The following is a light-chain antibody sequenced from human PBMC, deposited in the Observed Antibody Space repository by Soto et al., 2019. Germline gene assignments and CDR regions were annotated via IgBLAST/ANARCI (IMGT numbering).Light chain of an antibody. CDR2: EGS. Sequence: QSVLTQPASVSGSPGQSITISCTGTSSDVGSYNLVSWYQQHPGKAPKLMIYEGSKRPSGVSNRFSGSKSGNTASLTISGLQAEEEADYYCCSYAGGSTFHVFGTGTKLTVL. V-gene: IGLV2-23*01. J-gene: IGLJ1*01. CDR3: CSYAGGSTFHV. CDR1: SSDVGSYNL.